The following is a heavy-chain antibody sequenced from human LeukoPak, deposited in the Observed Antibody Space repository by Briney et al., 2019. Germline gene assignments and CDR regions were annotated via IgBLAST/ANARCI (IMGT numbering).Heavy chain of an antibody. V-gene: IGHV1-69*05. Sequence: SVKVSCKASGGTFGSYAISWVRQAPGQGLEWMGGIIPIFGTANYAQKFQGRVTITTDESTSTAYMELSSLRSEDTAVYYCARGSYSSGWYVGWYFDLWGRGTLVTVSS. D-gene: IGHD6-19*01. J-gene: IGHJ2*01. CDR1: GGTFGSYA. CDR3: ARGSYSSGWYVGWYFDL. CDR2: IIPIFGTA.